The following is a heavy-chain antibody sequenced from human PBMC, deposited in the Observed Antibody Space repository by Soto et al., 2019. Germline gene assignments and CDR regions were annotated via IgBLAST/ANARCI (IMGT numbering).Heavy chain of an antibody. CDR2: MNPNSGNT. CDR1: GYTFTSYD. CDR3: ARDLPIATYSGYDYVGY. Sequence: ASVKVSCKASGYTFTSYDINWVRQANGQGLEWMGWMNPNSGNTGYAQKFQGRVTMTRNTSISTAYMELSSLRSEDTAVYYCARDLPIATYSGYDYVGYWGQGTLVTVSS. V-gene: IGHV1-8*01. D-gene: IGHD5-12*01. J-gene: IGHJ4*02.